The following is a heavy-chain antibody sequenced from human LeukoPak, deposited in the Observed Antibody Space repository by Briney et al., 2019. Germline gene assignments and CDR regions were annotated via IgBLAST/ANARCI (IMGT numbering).Heavy chain of an antibody. Sequence: SETLSLTCSVSGGSISDFYWNWIRQSPGKGLEWIGCIFYDGSTNYNPSLKSRVTISLDTSERQFSLDLSSVTAADTAVYFCVRRGSSVLEDAFDIWGQPTLVTVSS. CDR3: VRRGSSVLEDAFDI. V-gene: IGHV4-59*08. D-gene: IGHD6-13*01. CDR1: GGSISDFY. CDR2: IFYDGST. J-gene: IGHJ3*02.